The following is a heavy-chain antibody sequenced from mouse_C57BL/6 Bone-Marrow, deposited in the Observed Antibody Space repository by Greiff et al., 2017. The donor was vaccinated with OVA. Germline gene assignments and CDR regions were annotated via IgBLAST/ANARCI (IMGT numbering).Heavy chain of an antibody. CDR3: ARYDYGAWFAY. D-gene: IGHD2-4*01. CDR1: GFTFSSYA. Sequence: DVKLVESGGGLVKPGGSLKLSCAASGFTFSSYAMSWVRQTPEKRLEWVATISDGGSYTYYPDNVKGRFTISRDNAKNNLYLQMSHLKSEDTAMYYCARYDYGAWFAYWGQGTLVTVSA. V-gene: IGHV5-4*03. CDR2: ISDGGSYT. J-gene: IGHJ3*01.